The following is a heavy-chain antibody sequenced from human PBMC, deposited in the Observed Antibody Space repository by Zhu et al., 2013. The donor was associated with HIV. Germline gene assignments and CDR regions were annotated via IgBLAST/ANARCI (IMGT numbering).Heavy chain of an antibody. D-gene: IGHD3-22*01. J-gene: IGHJ3*02. V-gene: IGHV1-18*01. CDR3: ARERTSQDRAFDI. CDR2: ISAYIGNT. CDR1: GYIFTTYG. Sequence: QVQLVQSGAEVKKPGASVKVSCKASGYIFTTYGITWVRQAPGQGLEWMGWISAYIGNTNYAQKFQGRVTMTTDTSTSTAYMELRSLRSDDTAVYYCARERTSQDRAFDIVGQGTSGHRLF.